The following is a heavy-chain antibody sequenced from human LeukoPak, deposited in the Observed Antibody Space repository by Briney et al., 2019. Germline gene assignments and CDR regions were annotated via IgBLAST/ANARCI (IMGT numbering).Heavy chain of an antibody. CDR2: ISYRGAT. CDR1: GGSITGYS. Sequence: SETLSLTCTVSGGSITGYSWSWFRQSPVKGLEWIGYISYRGATNSNPSLKSRVTVSLDMSKNQFSLKLNSVTAADTAVCYCARGTAAVYWGQGTLVTVSS. V-gene: IGHV4-59*01. CDR3: ARGTAAVY. D-gene: IGHD6-25*01. J-gene: IGHJ4*02.